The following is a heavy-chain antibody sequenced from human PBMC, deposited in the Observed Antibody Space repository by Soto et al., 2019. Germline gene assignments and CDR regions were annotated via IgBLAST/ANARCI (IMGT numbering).Heavy chain of an antibody. CDR1: GFTFGSYW. V-gene: IGHV3-7*05. J-gene: IGHJ4*02. Sequence: EVQLVESGGGLVQPGGSLRLSCAASGFTFGSYWMSWVRQAPGKGLEWVANIKQDGSEKYYVDSVKGRFIISRDNAKNSLYLQMNSLRAEDTAVYYCATYYYGSGYSFDYWGQGTLVTVSS. D-gene: IGHD3-10*01. CDR3: ATYYYGSGYSFDY. CDR2: IKQDGSEK.